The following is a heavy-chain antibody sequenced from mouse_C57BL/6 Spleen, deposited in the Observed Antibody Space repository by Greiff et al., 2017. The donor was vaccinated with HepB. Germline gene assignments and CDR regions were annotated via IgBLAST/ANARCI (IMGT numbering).Heavy chain of an antibody. J-gene: IGHJ3*01. CDR3: ARSPFYYDYDAWFAY. CDR2: INPSSGYT. CDR1: GYTFTSYW. Sequence: QVQLQQSGAELAKPGASVKLSCKASGYTFTSYWMHWVKQRPGQGLEWIGYINPSSGYTKYNQKFKDKATLTADKSSCTAYMQLSSLTYEDSAVYYCARSPFYYDYDAWFAYWGQGTLVTVSA. D-gene: IGHD2-4*01. V-gene: IGHV1-7*01.